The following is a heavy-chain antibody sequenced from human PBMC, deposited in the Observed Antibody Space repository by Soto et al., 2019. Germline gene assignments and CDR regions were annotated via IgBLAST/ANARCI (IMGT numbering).Heavy chain of an antibody. Sequence: GGSLRLSCAASGFTFSDNYMSWIRQAPGKGLEWVSYISSSGTTIYYADSVKGRFTISRDNAKNSLYLQMDSLRAEDTAVYYCVRTPYGFTSWFDSWGQGTLVTVSS. J-gene: IGHJ5*01. CDR2: ISSSGTTI. D-gene: IGHD3-10*01. CDR3: VRTPYGFTSWFDS. CDR1: GFTFSDNY. V-gene: IGHV3-11*01.